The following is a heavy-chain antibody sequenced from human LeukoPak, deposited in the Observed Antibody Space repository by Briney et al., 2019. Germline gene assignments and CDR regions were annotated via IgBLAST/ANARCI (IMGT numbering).Heavy chain of an antibody. CDR3: ARVASLEWLIFDY. J-gene: IGHJ4*02. CDR1: GYTFTGYY. Sequence: ASVKVSCKASGYTFTGYYMHWVRQAPGQGLEWMGWINPNSGGTNYAQKFQGRVTMTRDTSISTAYMELSRLRSDDTAVYYCARVASLEWLIFDYWGQGTLVTVSS. V-gene: IGHV1-2*02. D-gene: IGHD3-3*01. CDR2: INPNSGGT.